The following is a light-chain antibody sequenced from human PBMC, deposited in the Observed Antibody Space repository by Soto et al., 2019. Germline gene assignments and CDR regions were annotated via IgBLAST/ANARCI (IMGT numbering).Light chain of an antibody. J-gene: IGLJ1*01. Sequence: QSALTQPASVSGPPGQSITISCTGTSSDVGGYNYVSWYQQHPGNAPKLMIYEVSNRPSGVSNRFSGSKSGNTASLTISGLQAEDEDDYYCSSYTSSSIDDVFGTGTKVTVL. CDR1: SSDVGGYNY. CDR2: EVS. V-gene: IGLV2-14*01. CDR3: SSYTSSSIDDV.